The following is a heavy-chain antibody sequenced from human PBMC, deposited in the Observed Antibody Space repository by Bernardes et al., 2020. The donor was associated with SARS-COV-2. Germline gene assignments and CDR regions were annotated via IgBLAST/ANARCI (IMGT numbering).Heavy chain of an antibody. D-gene: IGHD6-19*01. CDR1: GYSFTSYW. J-gene: IGHJ4*02. CDR2: IYPGDSDT. Sequence: GESLKISCKGSGYSFTSYWIGWVRQMPGKGLEWMGIIYPGDSDTRYSPSFQGQVTISADKSISTAYLQWSSLKASDTAMYYCARTREYSSGWYSGYYFDYWGQGTLVTVSS. V-gene: IGHV5-51*01. CDR3: ARTREYSSGWYSGYYFDY.